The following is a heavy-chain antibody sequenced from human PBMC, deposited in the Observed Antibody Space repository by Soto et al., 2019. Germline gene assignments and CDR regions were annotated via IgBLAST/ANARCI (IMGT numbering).Heavy chain of an antibody. CDR2: IYFSGST. CDR1: GGSISSYD. D-gene: IGHD3-22*01. V-gene: IGHV4-59*01. CDR3: ARGGENYYDSSGYYYHNWFDP. Sequence: SETLSLTCTVSGGSISSYDGSWIRQPPGKGLEWIGYIYFSGSTNYNPSLKSRVTISIDTSKNQFSLRLSSVTAADTAVYYCARGGENYYDSSGYYYHNWFDPWGQGTLVTVSS. J-gene: IGHJ5*02.